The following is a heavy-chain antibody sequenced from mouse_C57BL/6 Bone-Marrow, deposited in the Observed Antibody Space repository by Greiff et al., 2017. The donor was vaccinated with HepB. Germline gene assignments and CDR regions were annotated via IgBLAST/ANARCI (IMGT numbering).Heavy chain of an antibody. Sequence: QVHVKQSGAELVKPGASVKMSCKASGYTFTSYWITWVKQRPGQGLEWIGDIYPGSGSTNYNEKFKSKATLTVDTSSSTAYMQLSSLTSEDSAVYYCARWGDDYDDYFDYWGQGTTLTVSS. CDR2: IYPGSGST. CDR3: ARWGDDYDDYFDY. CDR1: GYTFTSYW. J-gene: IGHJ2*01. V-gene: IGHV1-55*01. D-gene: IGHD2-4*01.